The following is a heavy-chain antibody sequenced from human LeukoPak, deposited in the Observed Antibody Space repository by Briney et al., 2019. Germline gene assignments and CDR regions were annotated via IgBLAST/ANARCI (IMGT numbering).Heavy chain of an antibody. Sequence: SQTLSLTCAISGDSVSSNRAAWNWIRQSPSRGLECLGRTYYRSKWYNDYAVSVKSRITINPDTSKNQFSLHLNSVTPEDTAVYYCARTGDKIAAAGTGTYYYCGMDVWGQGTTVTVSS. V-gene: IGHV6-1*01. CDR2: TYYRSKWYN. J-gene: IGHJ6*02. CDR1: GDSVSSNRAA. D-gene: IGHD6-13*01. CDR3: ARTGDKIAAAGTGTYYYCGMDV.